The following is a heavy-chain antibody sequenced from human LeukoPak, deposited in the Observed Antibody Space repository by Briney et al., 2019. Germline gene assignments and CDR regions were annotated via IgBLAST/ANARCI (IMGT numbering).Heavy chain of an antibody. CDR3: ARTGAKRFYFDSRTSRLFDS. Sequence: ASVKVSCKALGYTFANYGISWARQAPGQGLEWMGWISSHNRDTSFAQKFQGRLTMTTDTPTTTAYMELRSLRFDDTAVYYCARTGAKRFYFDSRTSRLFDSWGRGTRVTVSS. CDR1: GYTFANYG. D-gene: IGHD3-9*01. CDR2: ISSHNRDT. V-gene: IGHV1-18*01. J-gene: IGHJ4*02.